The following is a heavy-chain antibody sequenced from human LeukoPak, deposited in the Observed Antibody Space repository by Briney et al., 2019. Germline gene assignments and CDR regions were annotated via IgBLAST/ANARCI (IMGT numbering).Heavy chain of an antibody. J-gene: IGHJ1*01. Sequence: ASVKVSCKASGYTFTGYYMHWVRQAPGQGLEWMGWINPNSGGTNYAQKLQGRVTMTRDTSISTAYMELSRLRSDDTAVYYCAREPWYCGGDCYSAQYFQHWGQGTLVTVSS. CDR3: AREPWYCGGDCYSAQYFQH. V-gene: IGHV1-2*02. CDR1: GYTFTGYY. D-gene: IGHD2-21*02. CDR2: INPNSGGT.